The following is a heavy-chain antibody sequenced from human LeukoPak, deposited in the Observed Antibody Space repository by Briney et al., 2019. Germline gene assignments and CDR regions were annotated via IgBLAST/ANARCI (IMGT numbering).Heavy chain of an antibody. D-gene: IGHD4-17*01. V-gene: IGHV5-51*01. J-gene: IGHJ4*02. CDR1: GYRFTSYW. CDR2: IYHGSSDT. Sequence: GGSLEISCKGSGYRFTSYWIGWVRQMPGKGLEWRGIIYHGSSDTRFIPSVQGQVTISADKPIRAPDLPWADLNASDTAVYFFARQATVTTSFDYWGQGTLVTVSS. CDR3: ARQATVTTSFDY.